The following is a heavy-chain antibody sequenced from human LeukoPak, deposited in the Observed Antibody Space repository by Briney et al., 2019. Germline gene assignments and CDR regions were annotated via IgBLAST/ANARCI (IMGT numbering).Heavy chain of an antibody. D-gene: IGHD3-3*01. V-gene: IGHV3-23*01. CDR3: ARLRFLEWSIYYYYGMDV. Sequence: GGSLRLSCAASGFTLSSYAMSWVRQAPGKGLEWVSAISGSGGSTYYADSVKGRFTISRDNSKNTLYLQMNSLRAEDTAVYYCARLRFLEWSIYYYYGMDVWGQGTTVTVSS. CDR2: ISGSGGST. CDR1: GFTLSSYA. J-gene: IGHJ6*02.